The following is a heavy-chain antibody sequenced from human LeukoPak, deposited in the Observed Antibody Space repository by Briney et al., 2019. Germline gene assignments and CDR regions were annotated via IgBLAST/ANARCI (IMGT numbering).Heavy chain of an antibody. CDR2: IIPIFGIA. CDR1: GGTFSSYA. J-gene: IGHJ4*02. V-gene: IGHV1-69*04. D-gene: IGHD2-21*02. Sequence: GASVKVSCEASGGTFSSYAISWVRQAPGQGLEWMGRIIPIFGIANYAQKFQGRVTITADKSTSTAYMELSSLRSEDTAVYYCAMGVVVTAIKGNFDYWGQGTLVTVSS. CDR3: AMGVVVTAIKGNFDY.